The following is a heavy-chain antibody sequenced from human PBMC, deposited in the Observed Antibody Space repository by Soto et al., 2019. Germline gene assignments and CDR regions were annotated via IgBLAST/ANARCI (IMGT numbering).Heavy chain of an antibody. CDR3: ARHSGYSSGWDRGGYYYGMDV. D-gene: IGHD6-19*01. Sequence: PSQTLSLTCAISGDSVSSNSAAWNWIRQSPSRGLEWLGRTYYRSKWYNDYAVSVKSRITINPDTSKNQFSLQLNSVTPEDTAVYYCARHSGYSSGWDRGGYYYGMDVWGQGTTVTVSS. CDR1: GDSVSSNSAA. CDR2: TYYRSKWYN. J-gene: IGHJ6*02. V-gene: IGHV6-1*01.